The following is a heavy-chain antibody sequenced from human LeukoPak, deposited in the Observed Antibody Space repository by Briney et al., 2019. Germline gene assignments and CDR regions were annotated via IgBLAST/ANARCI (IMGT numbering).Heavy chain of an antibody. CDR1: GFTFSNAW. J-gene: IGHJ4*02. Sequence: GGSLRLSCAASGFTFSNAWMSWVRQAPGKGLVWVSIISSSGGSTYYADSVKGRFTISRDNSKNTLYLQMNSLRAEDTAVYYCAKGGYSSGWRNYFDYWGQGTLVTVSS. V-gene: IGHV3-23*01. D-gene: IGHD6-19*01. CDR2: ISSSGGST. CDR3: AKGGYSSGWRNYFDY.